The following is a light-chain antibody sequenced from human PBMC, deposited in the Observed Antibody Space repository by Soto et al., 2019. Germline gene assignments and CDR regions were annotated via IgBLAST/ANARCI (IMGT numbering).Light chain of an antibody. Sequence: QSALTQPASVSGSPGQSITMSCTGSSSDIGTYNFVSWYQQHAGKAPRLILYEVSNRPSGVSSRFSGSKSGTSASLAISGLQPEDDAYYFRSYYAATCTHVFGGGTKLTVL. CDR3: SYYAATCTHV. CDR1: SSDIGTYNF. V-gene: IGLV2-14*01. CDR2: EVS. J-gene: IGLJ2*01.